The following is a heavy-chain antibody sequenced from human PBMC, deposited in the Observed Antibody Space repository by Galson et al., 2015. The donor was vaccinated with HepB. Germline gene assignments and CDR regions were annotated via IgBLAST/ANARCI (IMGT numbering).Heavy chain of an antibody. Sequence: ETLSLTCTMSGGSISDYYCGWIRQSPGKELEWIGYVSRSENTKYNSSLKSRVTMALDTSKNQFSLRLTSVTAADTAVYYCVTGRGWLVDYWGQGMFVTVSS. D-gene: IGHD6-19*01. CDR1: GGSISDYY. V-gene: IGHV4-59*01. CDR3: VTGRGWLVDY. J-gene: IGHJ4*02. CDR2: VSRSENT.